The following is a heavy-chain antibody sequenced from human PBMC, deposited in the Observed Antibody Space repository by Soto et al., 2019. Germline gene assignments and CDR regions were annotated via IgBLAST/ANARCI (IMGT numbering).Heavy chain of an antibody. CDR1: GFTFSSYA. D-gene: IGHD3-3*01. V-gene: IGHV3-23*01. CDR3: AKAANYDFWSGYHYDY. Sequence: GGSLRLSCAASGFTFSSYAMSWVRQAPGKGLEWVSAISGSGGSTYYADSVKGRFTISRDNSKNTLYLQMNSLRAEDTAVYYCAKAANYDFWSGYHYDYWGQGTLVTVSS. CDR2: ISGSGGST. J-gene: IGHJ4*02.